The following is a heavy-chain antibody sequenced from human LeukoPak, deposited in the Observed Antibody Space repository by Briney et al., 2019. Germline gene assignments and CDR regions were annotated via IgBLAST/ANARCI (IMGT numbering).Heavy chain of an antibody. V-gene: IGHV4-34*01. CDR1: GGSFSGYY. D-gene: IGHD6-6*01. Sequence: SSETLSLTCAVYGGSFSGYYWSWIRQPPGKGLEWIGEINHSGSTNYNPSLKSRVTISVDTSKNQFSLKLSSVTAADTAVYYCARGSPYSSSFDYWGQGTLVTVSS. CDR2: INHSGST. J-gene: IGHJ4*02. CDR3: ARGSPYSSSFDY.